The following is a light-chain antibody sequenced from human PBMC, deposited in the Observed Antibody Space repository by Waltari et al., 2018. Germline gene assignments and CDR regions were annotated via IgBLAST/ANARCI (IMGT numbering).Light chain of an antibody. V-gene: IGLV3-21*04. CDR3: HVWHPHVDPGV. CDR1: NIGTYS. J-gene: IGLJ1*01. CDR2: YDR. Sequence: SYVVTQPPSVSVAPGETATITCGGDNIGTYSVHWYQQKAGQAPVLGIFYDRDRPSGIPERFSGSNSGNTATLTISRVEAGDEARYYCHVWHPHVDPGVFGTGTEVTVL.